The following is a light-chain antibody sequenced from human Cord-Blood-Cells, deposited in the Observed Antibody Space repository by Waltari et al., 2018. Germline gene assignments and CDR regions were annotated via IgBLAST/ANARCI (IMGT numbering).Light chain of an antibody. V-gene: IGKV1D-12*01. CDR1: LGISSR. J-gene: IGKJ5*01. CDR3: QQANRVPIT. CDR2: AAF. Sequence: DIQLHQSPFPVSASVGDRVTITCRASLGISSRLAWYQQKPGKAPKLLSYAAFSLQRGVPSRFSRSGSGTDVTLTSSSQQPEDCSTYDRQQANRVPITFGQGTRLEIK.